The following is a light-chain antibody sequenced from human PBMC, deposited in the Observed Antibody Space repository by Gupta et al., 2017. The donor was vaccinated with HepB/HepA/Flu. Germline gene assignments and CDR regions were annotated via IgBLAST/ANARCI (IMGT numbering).Light chain of an antibody. V-gene: IGLV2-14*03. Sequence: QSALTQPASVSGSPGRSITISCTGTSSDVGGYNSVSWYQQYPGKAPKLLIYDVTARPSGISTRFSASKSGNTASLTISGLQTEDEADYFCTSFTRSTSTLVLFGGGTKLTVL. CDR3: TSFTRSTSTLVL. J-gene: IGLJ3*02. CDR1: SSDVGGYNS. CDR2: DVT.